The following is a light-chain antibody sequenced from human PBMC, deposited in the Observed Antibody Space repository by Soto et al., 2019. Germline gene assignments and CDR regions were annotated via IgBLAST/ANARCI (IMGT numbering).Light chain of an antibody. CDR3: CSFAGSGTGV. Sequence: QSALTQPASVFGSPGQSIAISCTGTSSDIGTYNLVSWYQQHPGKAPKLMISEVNKRPSGVSNRFSGSKSGNTASLTISGLQTEDEADYYCCSFAGSGTGVFGTGTKLTVL. V-gene: IGLV2-23*02. CDR1: SSDIGTYNL. J-gene: IGLJ1*01. CDR2: EVN.